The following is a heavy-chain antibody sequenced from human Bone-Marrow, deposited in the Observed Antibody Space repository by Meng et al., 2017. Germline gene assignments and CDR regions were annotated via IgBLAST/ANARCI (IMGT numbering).Heavy chain of an antibody. Sequence: GESLKISCAASGFTFSSYWMHWVRQAPGKGLVWVSRINSDGSSTSYADSVKGRFTISRDNAKNTLYLQMNSLRAEDTAVYYCATLPEYYDILTGYPQQRRVNWFDPWGQGTLVTVSS. CDR2: INSDGSST. V-gene: IGHV3-74*01. CDR1: GFTFSSYW. D-gene: IGHD3-9*01. CDR3: ATLPEYYDILTGYPQQRRVNWFDP. J-gene: IGHJ5*02.